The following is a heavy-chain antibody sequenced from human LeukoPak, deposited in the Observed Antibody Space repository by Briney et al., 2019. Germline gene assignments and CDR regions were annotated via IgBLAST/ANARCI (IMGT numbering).Heavy chain of an antibody. CDR2: ISSSSSTI. D-gene: IGHD3-3*01. Sequence: GGSLRLSCAASGFTFSSYSINWVRQAPGKGLEWVSYISSSSSTIYYADSVKGRFTISRDNAKNSLYLQMNSLRAEDTAVYYCARDPRFLAAFDIWGQGTMVTVSS. CDR3: ARDPRFLAAFDI. CDR1: GFTFSSYS. V-gene: IGHV3-48*01. J-gene: IGHJ3*02.